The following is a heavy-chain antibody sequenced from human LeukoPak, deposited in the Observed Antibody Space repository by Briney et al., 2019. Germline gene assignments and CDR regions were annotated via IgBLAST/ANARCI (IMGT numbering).Heavy chain of an antibody. CDR3: ARGVYSSGWVVSDY. CDR2: IFYSGST. Sequence: SETLSLTCTVSGGSITSSSYYWGWLRKPPGKGLEWIGSIFYSGSTYYNPSLKSRVTISVDTSKTQFSLKLSSVTAADTAVYYCARGVYSSGWVVSDYWGQGTLVTVSS. CDR1: GGSITSSSYY. J-gene: IGHJ4*02. V-gene: IGHV4-39*01. D-gene: IGHD6-19*01.